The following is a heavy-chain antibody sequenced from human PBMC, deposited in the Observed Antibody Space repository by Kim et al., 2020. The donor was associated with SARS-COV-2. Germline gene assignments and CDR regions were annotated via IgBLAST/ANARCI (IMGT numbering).Heavy chain of an antibody. V-gene: IGHV4-59*13. CDR2: IYYSGST. CDR3: ARAVYYDDSSGTYYFDY. CDR1: GGSISSYY. J-gene: IGHJ4*01. D-gene: IGHD3-22*01. Sequence: SETLSLTCTVSGGSISSYYWSWIRQPPGKGLEWIGYIYYSGSTNYNPSLKSRVTISVDTSKNKFSLKLSSVTAADTAVYYFARAVYYDDSSGTYYFDYWG.